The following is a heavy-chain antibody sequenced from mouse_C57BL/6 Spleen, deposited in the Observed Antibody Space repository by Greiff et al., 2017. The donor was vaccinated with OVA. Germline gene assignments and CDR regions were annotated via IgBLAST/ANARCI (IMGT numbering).Heavy chain of an antibody. CDR2: IYPGSGNT. CDR1: GYSFTSYY. CDR3: ARGNRYFDV. V-gene: IGHV1-66*01. J-gene: IGHJ1*03. D-gene: IGHD2-1*01. Sequence: VKLVESGPELVKPGASVKISCKASGYSFTSYYIHWVKQSPGQGLEWIGWIYPGSGNTKYNEKFKGKATLTADTSSSTAYMQLSSLTSEDSAVYYCARGNRYFDVWGTGTTVTVSS.